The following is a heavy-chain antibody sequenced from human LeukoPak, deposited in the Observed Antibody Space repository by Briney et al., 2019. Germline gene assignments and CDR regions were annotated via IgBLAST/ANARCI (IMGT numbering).Heavy chain of an antibody. CDR1: GFTFSSYE. D-gene: IGHD6-13*01. J-gene: IGHJ4*02. Sequence: GGSLRLSCAASGFTFSSYEMNWVRQAPGKGLEWVSYISSSGSTIYYADSVKGRFTISRDNAKNSLYLQMNSLRAEDTAVYYCARGSSSWYGTAGYYFDYWGQGTLVTVSS. CDR2: ISSSGSTI. CDR3: ARGSSSWYGTAGYYFDY. V-gene: IGHV3-48*03.